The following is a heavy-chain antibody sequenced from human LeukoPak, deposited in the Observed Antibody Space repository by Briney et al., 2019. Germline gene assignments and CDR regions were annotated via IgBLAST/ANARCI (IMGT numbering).Heavy chain of an antibody. J-gene: IGHJ4*02. CDR1: GFTFDDYG. Sequence: GGSLRLSCAASGFTFDDYGMSWVRHAPGKWLEWVSGINWNGGSTGYADSVKGRFTISRDNAKNSLYLQMNSLRAEDTALYYCASGGIYYGAAFDFWGQGTLVTVSS. D-gene: IGHD1-26*01. V-gene: IGHV3-20*04. CDR3: ASGGIYYGAAFDF. CDR2: INWNGGST.